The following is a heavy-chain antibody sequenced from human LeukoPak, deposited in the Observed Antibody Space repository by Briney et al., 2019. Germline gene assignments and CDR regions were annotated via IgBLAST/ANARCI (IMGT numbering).Heavy chain of an antibody. CDR1: GFTFSDYY. CDR2: ISSSGSTI. CDR3: LGEGFGDAFDI. Sequence: GGSLRLSCAASGFTFSDYYMSLIRQAPGEGLEWVSYISSSGSTIYYADSVKGRFTISRDNAKNSLYLQMNSLRAEDTAVYYCLGEGFGDAFDIWGQGTMVTVSS. D-gene: IGHD3-16*01. J-gene: IGHJ3*02. V-gene: IGHV3-11*01.